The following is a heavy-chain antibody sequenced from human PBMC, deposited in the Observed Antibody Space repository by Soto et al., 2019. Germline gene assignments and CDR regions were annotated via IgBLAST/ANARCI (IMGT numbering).Heavy chain of an antibody. CDR2: IKQDGSEK. V-gene: IGHV3-7*01. J-gene: IGHJ6*02. D-gene: IGHD2-2*01. Sequence: PGGSLRLSCAASGFTFSSYWMSWVRQAPGKGLEWVANIKQDGSEKYYADSVKGRFTISRDNAKNSLYLQMNSLRAEDTAIYYCARESCSSSSCSTRYGMDVWGQGSTVTVSS. CDR3: ARESCSSSSCSTRYGMDV. CDR1: GFTFSSYW.